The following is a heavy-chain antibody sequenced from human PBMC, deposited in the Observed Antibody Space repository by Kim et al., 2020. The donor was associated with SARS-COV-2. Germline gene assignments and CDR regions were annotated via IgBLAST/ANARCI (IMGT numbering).Heavy chain of an antibody. D-gene: IGHD1-1*01. V-gene: IGHV3-64D*09. Sequence: YADSVKGRFTISRDNSKNTLYLQMSSLRAEDTAVYYCVKDSDGTTGPFDYWGQGTLVTVSS. J-gene: IGHJ4*02. CDR3: VKDSDGTTGPFDY.